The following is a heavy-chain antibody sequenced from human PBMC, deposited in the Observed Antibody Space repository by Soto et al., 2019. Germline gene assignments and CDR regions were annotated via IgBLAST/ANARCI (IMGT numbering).Heavy chain of an antibody. J-gene: IGHJ6*02. Sequence: ASETLSLTCTVSGGSISRSSYYWGWIRQPPGKGLEWIGSIYYSGSTYYNPSLKSRVTISVDTSKNQFSLKLSSVTAADTAVYYCAGSGYYNNSGMDVWGQGTTVTVSS. CDR2: IYYSGST. CDR3: AGSGYYNNSGMDV. D-gene: IGHD3-22*01. V-gene: IGHV4-39*07. CDR1: GGSISRSSYY.